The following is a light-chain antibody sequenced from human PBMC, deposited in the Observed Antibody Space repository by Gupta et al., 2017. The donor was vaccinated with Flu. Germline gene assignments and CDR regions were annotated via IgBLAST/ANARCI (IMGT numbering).Light chain of an antibody. CDR3: QVWDRSSDTYV. V-gene: IGLV3-21*02. CDR2: DEN. Sequence: SSVLTQPPSVSVAPGQPVRISCGGNNIGSKSVHWYQQKPGQAPVLVVYDENVRPSGIPARFSGSNSGNTATLTISRVEAVDEADYYCQVWDRSSDTYVFGAGTKVTVL. J-gene: IGLJ1*01. CDR1: NIGSKS.